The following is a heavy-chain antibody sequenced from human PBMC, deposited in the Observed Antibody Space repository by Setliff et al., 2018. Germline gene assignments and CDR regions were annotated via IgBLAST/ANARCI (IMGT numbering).Heavy chain of an antibody. CDR1: GGTFSYYY. D-gene: IGHD2-21*01. CDR2: INHSGST. V-gene: IGHV4-34*08. J-gene: IGHJ4*02. Sequence: SETLSLTCAASGGTFSYYYWTWIRQPPGKGLEWIGEINHSGSTSYNPSLESRVTISIDTSKNQFSLNLRYVTAADTGLYYCVRSAVYCASDCYPRYFDSWGQGTLVNVSS. CDR3: VRSAVYCASDCYPRYFDS.